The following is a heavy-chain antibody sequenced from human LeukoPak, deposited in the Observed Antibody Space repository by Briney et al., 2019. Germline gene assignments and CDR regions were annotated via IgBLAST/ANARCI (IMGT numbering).Heavy chain of an antibody. D-gene: IGHD2-2*01. CDR3: ATDRGYCTSNRCYERNYFDY. J-gene: IGHJ4*02. CDR1: GYTFTNYY. Sequence: GASVKVSCKASGYTFTNYYIHWVRQAPGQGLEWMGIMNPSGGGTSYAQKFRGRVAMTRVTSTRTVYMELRSPGSEDTAVYYCATDRGYCTSNRCYERNYFDYWGQGSLVTVSS. CDR2: MNPSGGGT. V-gene: IGHV1-46*01.